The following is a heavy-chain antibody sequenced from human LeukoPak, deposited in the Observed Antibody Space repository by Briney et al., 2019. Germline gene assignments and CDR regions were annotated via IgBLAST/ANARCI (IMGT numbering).Heavy chain of an antibody. CDR3: ARPYYYDSRIDP. Sequence: SETLSLTCTVSGGSISSGDYYWSWIRLPPGKGLEWIAYMYYSGSTYYNPSLKSRVTMSADTSKNQLSLKLSSVTAADTAVYYCARPYYYDSRIDPWGQGILVTVSS. D-gene: IGHD3-22*01. V-gene: IGHV4-30-4*01. CDR1: GGSISSGDYY. J-gene: IGHJ5*02. CDR2: MYYSGST.